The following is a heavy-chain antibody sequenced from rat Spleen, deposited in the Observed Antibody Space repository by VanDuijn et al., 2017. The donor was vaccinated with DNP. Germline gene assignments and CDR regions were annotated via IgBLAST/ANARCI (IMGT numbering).Heavy chain of an antibody. V-gene: IGHV5-27*01. J-gene: IGHJ4*01. CDR2: ITNSGGST. CDR3: TTDAMDA. CDR1: GFTFSNYG. Sequence: EVQLVESGGDLVQPGRSLKLFCAASGFTFSNYGMAWVRQAPTKGLEWVASITNSGGSTYYRDSVKGRFTISRDNAKSTLYLQMDSLRSEDTATYYCTTDAMDAWGQGTSVTVSS.